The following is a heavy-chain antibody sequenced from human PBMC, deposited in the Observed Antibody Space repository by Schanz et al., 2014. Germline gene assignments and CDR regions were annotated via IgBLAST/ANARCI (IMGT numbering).Heavy chain of an antibody. V-gene: IGHV3-11*01. Sequence: VQLVESGGNLVQPGGSLSLSCAASGFIFNDYYMNWIRQAPGKGLEWLSYISRDGTTSYYADSVKGRFTISRDNAKNSLYLEMTSLRGEDTAVYYCARENLNWEAFDIWGQGTMVTVSS. CDR3: ARENLNWEAFDI. CDR1: GFIFNDYY. J-gene: IGHJ3*02. D-gene: IGHD7-27*01. CDR2: ISRDGTTS.